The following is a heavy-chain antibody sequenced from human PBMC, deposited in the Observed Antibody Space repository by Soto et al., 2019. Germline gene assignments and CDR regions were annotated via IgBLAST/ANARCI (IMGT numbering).Heavy chain of an antibody. CDR3: ARTRSFTLGFYYDGMDV. V-gene: IGHV5-51*01. D-gene: IGHD6-6*01. CDR2: IYPGDSDT. CDR1: GYSFASYC. J-gene: IGHJ6*02. Sequence: PGESLKISCQGSGYSFASYCIGWVRQMPGKDLEWMGIIYPGDSDTRYSPSFQGQVTISADKSLRTAYLQWTSLKASDTALYYCARTRSFTLGFYYDGMDVWGQGTTVTVS.